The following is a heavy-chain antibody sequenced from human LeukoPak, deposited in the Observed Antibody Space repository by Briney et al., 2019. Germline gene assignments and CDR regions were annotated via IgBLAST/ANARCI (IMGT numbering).Heavy chain of an antibody. Sequence: GGSLRLSCAASGFPLRNFDMSWVRQAPGKGLEWVSAIRGSGGSTYYADSVKGRFTISRDNSKNTLYLQLNSLRAEGTAVYYCAHLRDDYGDYYLWGQGTLVTVSS. D-gene: IGHD4-17*01. V-gene: IGHV3-23*01. CDR2: IRGSGGST. J-gene: IGHJ4*02. CDR3: AHLRDDYGDYYL. CDR1: GFPLRNFD.